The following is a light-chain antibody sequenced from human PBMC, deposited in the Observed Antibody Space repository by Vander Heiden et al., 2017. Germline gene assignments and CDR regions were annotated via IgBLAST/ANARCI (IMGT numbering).Light chain of an antibody. Sequence: DIQMTQSPSSLSASVGDRVTITCRASQGISNYLAWYQQNPGKVPKLLIYAASTLQSGVPSRFSGSGSGTDFTLTISSLQPEDVATYYCHLGTFGQGTKVEIK. J-gene: IGKJ1*01. V-gene: IGKV1-27*01. CDR3: HLGT. CDR2: AAS. CDR1: QGISNY.